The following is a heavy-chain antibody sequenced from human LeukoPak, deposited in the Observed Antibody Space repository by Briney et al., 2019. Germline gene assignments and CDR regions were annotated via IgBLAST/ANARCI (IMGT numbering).Heavy chain of an antibody. Sequence: GGSLRLSCAASGFTFSSYSMNWVHQAPGKGLEWVSYISSASGSIYYADSVKGRFTISRDNAKNSLFLQMNSLRAEDTAVYYCARLPAYCSSTSCYYDYWGQGTLVTVSS. CDR1: GFTFSSYS. J-gene: IGHJ4*02. CDR2: ISSASGSI. V-gene: IGHV3-48*04. D-gene: IGHD2-2*01. CDR3: ARLPAYCSSTSCYYDY.